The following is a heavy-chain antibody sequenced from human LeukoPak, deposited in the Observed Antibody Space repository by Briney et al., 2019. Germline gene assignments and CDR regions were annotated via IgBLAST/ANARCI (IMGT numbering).Heavy chain of an antibody. CDR3: AKDGPVLVGATSY. V-gene: IGHV3-21*04. CDR1: GFTFSCCT. D-gene: IGHD1-26*01. J-gene: IGHJ4*02. Sequence: GGSLRLSRVASGFTFSCCTMNWVRQAPGKGLEWVSSITSSSDYINYADSVRGRLTISRDNAKNSLYLQMNSLRAEDTAVYYCAKDGPVLVGATSYWGQGTLVTVSS. CDR2: ITSSSDYI.